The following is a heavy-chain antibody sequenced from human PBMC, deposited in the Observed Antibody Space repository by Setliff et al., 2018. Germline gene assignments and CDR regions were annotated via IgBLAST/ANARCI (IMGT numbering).Heavy chain of an antibody. V-gene: IGHV3-7*01. Sequence: PVGSLRLSCSASGFTFSSLWMTWVRQAPGKGLEWVANINPGGSEEYYLDSVKGRFTISRDNAKTSLYLLMNSLRADDTAVYFCASATGYWGQGILVTVS. J-gene: IGHJ4*02. CDR1: GFTFSSLW. CDR2: INPGGSEE. CDR3: ASATGY.